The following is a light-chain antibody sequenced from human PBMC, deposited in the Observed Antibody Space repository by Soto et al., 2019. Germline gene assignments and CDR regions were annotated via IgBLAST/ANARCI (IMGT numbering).Light chain of an antibody. V-gene: IGKV3-20*01. J-gene: IGKJ5*01. CDR3: QQYGSSRIT. CDR1: QSVSSSY. Sequence: EIVLTPSPGTLSLSPGERATLSCRASQSVSSSYLAWYQQKPGQAPRLLIYGASGRATGIPDRFSGSGSGTDFTLTVSRLEPEDFAVYYCQQYGSSRITFGQGTRLEIK. CDR2: GAS.